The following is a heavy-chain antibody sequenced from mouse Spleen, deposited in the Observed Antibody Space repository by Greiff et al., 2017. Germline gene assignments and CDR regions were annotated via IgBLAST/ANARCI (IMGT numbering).Heavy chain of an antibody. CDR2: INPSSGYT. D-gene: IGHD1-1*01. CDR1: GYTFTSYT. J-gene: IGHJ4*01. V-gene: IGHV1-4*01. CDR3: ARLYYGSSYAMDY. Sequence: VQLQQSGAELARPGASVKMSCKASGYTFTSYTMHWVKQRPGQGLEWIGYINPSSGYTKYNQKFKDKATLTAGKSSSTAYMQLSSLTSEDSAVYYCARLYYGSSYAMDYWGQGTSVTVSS.